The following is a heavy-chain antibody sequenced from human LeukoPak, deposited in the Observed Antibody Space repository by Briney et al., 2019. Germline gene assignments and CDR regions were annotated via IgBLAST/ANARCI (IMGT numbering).Heavy chain of an antibody. CDR1: GYTFTIYY. V-gene: IGHV1-46*01. D-gene: IGHD4-17*01. J-gene: IGHJ4*02. Sequence: ASVKVSCKASGYTFTIYYMHWVRQAPGQGLEWMGIINPSGGSTSYAQKFQGRVTMTRDMSTSTVYMELSSLRSEDTAVYYCARDGYGDRGSAYWGQGTLVTVSS. CDR3: ARDGYGDRGSAY. CDR2: INPSGGST.